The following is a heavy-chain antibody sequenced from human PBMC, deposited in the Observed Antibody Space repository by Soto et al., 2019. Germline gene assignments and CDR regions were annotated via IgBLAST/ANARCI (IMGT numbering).Heavy chain of an antibody. Sequence: EVQLLESGGGLVQPGGSLKISCAVSGFTFSSYAMSWVRQAQGKGLEWVSGISGTGRVTNYAESVKGRFTISRDNPKNTLYLEIKGLRVEDSAVYYCAKDVHYDIVTGIEYFDHWGQGTLVTVSS. J-gene: IGHJ1*01. V-gene: IGHV3-23*01. CDR3: AKDVHYDIVTGIEYFDH. D-gene: IGHD3-9*01. CDR1: GFTFSSYA. CDR2: ISGTGRVT.